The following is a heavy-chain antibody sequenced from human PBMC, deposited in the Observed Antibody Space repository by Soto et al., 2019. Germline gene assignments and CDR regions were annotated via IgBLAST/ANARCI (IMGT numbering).Heavy chain of an antibody. V-gene: IGHV4-31*03. CDR1: GGSISSGGYY. CDR3: ARGGIAAAAHNWFDP. J-gene: IGHJ5*02. D-gene: IGHD6-13*01. Sequence: SETLSLTCTVSGGSISSGGYYWNWIRQHPGKGLEWIGYIYYSGSTYYNPSLKSRVTISVDTSKNQFSLKLSSVTAADTAVYYCARGGIAAAAHNWFDPWGQGTLVTVSS. CDR2: IYYSGST.